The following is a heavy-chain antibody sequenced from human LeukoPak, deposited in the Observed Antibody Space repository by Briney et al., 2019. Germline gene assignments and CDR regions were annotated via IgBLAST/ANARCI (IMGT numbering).Heavy chain of an antibody. CDR2: ISSSSSYI. Sequence: PGGSLRLSCAASGFTFSSYSMNWVRQAPGKGLEWVSFISSSSSYIYYADSVKGRFTISRDNAKNSLYLQMNSLRAEDTAVYYCPRGGTRGYSYGSFDYWGQGTLVTVSS. CDR3: PRGGTRGYSYGSFDY. CDR1: GFTFSSYS. J-gene: IGHJ4*02. D-gene: IGHD5-18*01. V-gene: IGHV3-21*01.